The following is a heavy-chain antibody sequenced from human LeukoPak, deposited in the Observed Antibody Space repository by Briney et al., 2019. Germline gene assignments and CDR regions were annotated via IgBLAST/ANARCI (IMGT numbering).Heavy chain of an antibody. Sequence: GGSLRLSCAASGFTFSNYGIHWVRQAPGKGLEWVAVISYDGSNKYYTDSVKGRFTISRDNSKNTLYLQMNSLRAEDTAVYYCASKNSGSYYFDYWGQGTLVTVSS. CDR1: GFTFSNYG. CDR3: ASKNSGSYYFDY. D-gene: IGHD1-26*01. V-gene: IGHV3-30*03. J-gene: IGHJ4*02. CDR2: ISYDGSNK.